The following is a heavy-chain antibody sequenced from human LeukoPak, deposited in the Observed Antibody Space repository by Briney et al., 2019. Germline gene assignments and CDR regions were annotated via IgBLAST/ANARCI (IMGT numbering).Heavy chain of an antibody. CDR1: GDSVSSNSAA. D-gene: IGHD2/OR15-2a*01. J-gene: IGHJ4*02. V-gene: IGHV6-1*01. CDR2: TYYRSKWYN. Sequence: SQTLSLTCAISGDSVSSNSAAWNWIRHSPSGGLEWLGSTYYRSKWYNDYAVSMKSRIIINADTSKNQFSLQLNSVTPEDTAVYYCGRDLSGLIAYWGQGTLVTVSS. CDR3: GRDLSGLIAY.